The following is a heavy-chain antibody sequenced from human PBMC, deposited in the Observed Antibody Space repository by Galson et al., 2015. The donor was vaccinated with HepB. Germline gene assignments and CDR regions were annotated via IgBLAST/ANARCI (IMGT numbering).Heavy chain of an antibody. D-gene: IGHD2-8*01. Sequence: SLRLSCAASGFILSNYGMQWVRQAPGKGLEWVAHIWYDGTYKHYADSVKGRFTISRDNAKNTLFLQMNSLRAEDTAVYYCARDSGNGGSQDWGQGTLVSVSS. J-gene: IGHJ4*02. CDR3: ARDSGNGGSQD. CDR2: IWYDGTYK. CDR1: GFILSNYG. V-gene: IGHV3-33*01.